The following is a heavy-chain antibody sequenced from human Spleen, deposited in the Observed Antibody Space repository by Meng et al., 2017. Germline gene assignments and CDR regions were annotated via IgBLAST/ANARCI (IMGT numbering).Heavy chain of an antibody. CDR2: LSPDGSDT. J-gene: IGHJ4*02. Sequence: GESLKISCAASGFTFSRFWMHWVRQAPGKGLVWVSRLSPDGSDTNYADSVKGRFTISRDNARNTLYLQMSSLRVEDTAVYYCARGCGGSCLAADSWGQGTLVTV. D-gene: IGHD2-15*01. CDR1: GFTFSRFW. CDR3: ARGCGGSCLAADS. V-gene: IGHV3-74*01.